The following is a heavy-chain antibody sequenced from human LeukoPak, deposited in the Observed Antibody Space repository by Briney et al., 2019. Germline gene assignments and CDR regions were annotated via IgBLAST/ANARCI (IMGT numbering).Heavy chain of an antibody. V-gene: IGHV4-61*02. CDR3: AREPIVGSFDY. Sequence: SQTLSLTCTVSGGSISSGSYYWSWIRQPAGKGLEWIGRIYTSGSTNYNPSLKSRVTIPVDTSKNQFSLKLSSVTAADTAVYYCAREPIVGSFDYWGQGTLVTVSS. J-gene: IGHJ4*02. CDR1: GGSISSGSYY. D-gene: IGHD1-26*01. CDR2: IYTSGST.